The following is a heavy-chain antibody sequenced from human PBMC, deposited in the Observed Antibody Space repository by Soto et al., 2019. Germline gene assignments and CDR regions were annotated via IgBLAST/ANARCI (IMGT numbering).Heavy chain of an antibody. J-gene: IGHJ4*02. CDR3: MRGGWGDSPIDY. D-gene: IGHD1-26*01. CDR2: INPSNEIT. V-gene: IGHV1-2*02. Sequence: QVHLVQSGAEVKEVGASVKVSCKTSGYTFSAYYVHWARLTPGRGFQWLGWINPSNEITTFSQFFQGRVTMTRDTSTNTVHMELNRLTSDDTAVYYCMRGGWGDSPIDYWGQGTQVTVSS. CDR1: GYTFSAYY.